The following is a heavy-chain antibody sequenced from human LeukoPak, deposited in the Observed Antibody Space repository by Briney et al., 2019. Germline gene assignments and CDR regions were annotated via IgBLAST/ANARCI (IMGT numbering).Heavy chain of an antibody. Sequence: SETLSLTCTVSGGSISSYYWNWIRQPPGKGLEWIGYIYYSGSTNYNPSLKSRVTISVDTSKNQFSLKLSSVTAADTAVYYCARDYYDSSGAFDPWGQGTLVTVSS. J-gene: IGHJ5*02. D-gene: IGHD3-22*01. V-gene: IGHV4-59*01. CDR3: ARDYYDSSGAFDP. CDR2: IYYSGST. CDR1: GGSISSYY.